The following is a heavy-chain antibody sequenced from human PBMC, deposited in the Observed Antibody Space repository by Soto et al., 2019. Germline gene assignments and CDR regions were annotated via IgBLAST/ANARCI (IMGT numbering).Heavy chain of an antibody. Sequence: GGSLRLSCAASGFTFSDYYMSWIRQAPGKGLEWVSYISSSSSYTNYADSVKGRFTISRDNAKNSLYLQMNSLRAEDTAVYYCASVESLVATPHNVVAYGMDVWGQGTTVTVSS. J-gene: IGHJ6*02. V-gene: IGHV3-11*06. CDR3: ASVESLVATPHNVVAYGMDV. CDR1: GFTFSDYY. D-gene: IGHD5-12*01. CDR2: ISSSSSYT.